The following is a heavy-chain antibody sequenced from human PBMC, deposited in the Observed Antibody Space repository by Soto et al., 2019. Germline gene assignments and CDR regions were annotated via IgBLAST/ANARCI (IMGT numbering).Heavy chain of an antibody. J-gene: IGHJ6*02. D-gene: IGHD2-2*01. Sequence: QVQLVQSGAEVKKPGSSVKVSCKASGGTFSSYAISWVRQAPGQGLEWMGGIIPIFGTANYAQKFQGRVTITADEATSTAYLEVSSLRSEDTAVYYCARHVTAAGYYYGMAVWGQGTTVTVSS. V-gene: IGHV1-69*12. CDR3: ARHVTAAGYYYGMAV. CDR2: IIPIFGTA. CDR1: GGTFSSYA.